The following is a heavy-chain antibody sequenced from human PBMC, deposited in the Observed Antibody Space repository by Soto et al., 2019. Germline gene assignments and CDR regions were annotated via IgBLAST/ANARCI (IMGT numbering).Heavy chain of an antibody. V-gene: IGHV3-30-3*01. J-gene: IGHJ4*02. CDR3: ASISLYGGNSGDY. Sequence: PGGSLRLSCAASGFTFSIYAMHWVRQAPGKGLEWVAVISYDGSNKYYADSVKGRFTISRDNSKNTLYLQMNSLRAEDTAVYYCASISLYGGNSGDYWGQGTLVTVSS. CDR1: GFTFSIYA. CDR2: ISYDGSNK. D-gene: IGHD4-17*01.